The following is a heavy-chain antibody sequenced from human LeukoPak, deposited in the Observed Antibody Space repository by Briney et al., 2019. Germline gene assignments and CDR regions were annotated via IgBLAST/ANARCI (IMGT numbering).Heavy chain of an antibody. V-gene: IGHV1-18*04. J-gene: IGHJ4*02. CDR1: GYPFTTYG. Sequence: ASVKVSCKTSGYPFTTYGISWVRQAPGQGLEWMGWISGSNGNTKYAQKVQGRVTMTTDTSTTTAYMEVRSLRSDDTAVYYCARDRDRMVQGVTALFDYWGQGTLVTVSS. D-gene: IGHD3-10*01. CDR2: ISGSNGNT. CDR3: ARDRDRMVQGVTALFDY.